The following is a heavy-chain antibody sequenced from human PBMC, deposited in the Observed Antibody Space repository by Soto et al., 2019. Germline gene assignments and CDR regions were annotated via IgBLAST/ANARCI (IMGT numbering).Heavy chain of an antibody. CDR1: GFTFSSYA. V-gene: IGHV3-30-3*01. Sequence: GGSLRLSCAASGFTFSSYAMHWVRQAPGKGLEWVAVISYDGSNKYYADSVKGRFTISRDNSKNTLYLQMNSLRAEDTAVYYCAKGQNAHIDRYIDSWGQGALVTVSS. J-gene: IGHJ4*02. D-gene: IGHD3-9*01. CDR2: ISYDGSNK. CDR3: AKGQNAHIDRYIDS.